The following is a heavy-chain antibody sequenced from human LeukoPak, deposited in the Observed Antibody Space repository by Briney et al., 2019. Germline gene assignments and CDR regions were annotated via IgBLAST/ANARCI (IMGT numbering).Heavy chain of an antibody. CDR1: GGSISSYY. CDR3: ARQRYCGYEGDAFDI. CDR2: IYYSGST. D-gene: IGHD5-12*01. V-gene: IGHV4-59*08. J-gene: IGHJ3*02. Sequence: SETLSLTCTVSGGSISSYYWSWIRQPPGKGLEWIGYIYYSGSTNYNPSLKSRVTISVDTSKNQFSLKLSSVTAADTAVYYCARQRYCGYEGDAFDIWGQGTMVTVSS.